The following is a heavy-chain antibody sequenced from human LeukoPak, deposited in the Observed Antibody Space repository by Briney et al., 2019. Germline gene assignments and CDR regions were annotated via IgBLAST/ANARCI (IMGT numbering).Heavy chain of an antibody. CDR1: GFTFSGST. J-gene: IGHJ4*02. CDR2: IRSKANSYAT. CDR3: TTHDYGGNVDY. D-gene: IGHD4-23*01. V-gene: IGHV3-73*01. Sequence: GGSLRLSCAASGFTFSGSTMNWVRQASGKGLEWVGRIRSKANSYATAYAASVKGRFTISRDDSKNTAYLQMNSLKTEDTAVYYCTTHDYGGNVDYWGQGTLVTVSS.